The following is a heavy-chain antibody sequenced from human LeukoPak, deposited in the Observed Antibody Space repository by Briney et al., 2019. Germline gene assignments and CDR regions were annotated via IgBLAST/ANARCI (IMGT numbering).Heavy chain of an antibody. CDR1: GFTFSRFG. D-gene: IGHD3-22*01. J-gene: IGHJ4*02. Sequence: PGGSLRLSCAASGFTFSRFGMNWVRQAPGKGLEWVSGISVDGGSTHYADSVKGRFTISRDNSKNTLYLQMNSLRAEDTAVYYCAKAFYSTYYHDSSGYYLHYWGQGTLVTVSS. V-gene: IGHV3-23*01. CDR3: AKAFYSTYYHDSSGYYLHY. CDR2: ISVDGGST.